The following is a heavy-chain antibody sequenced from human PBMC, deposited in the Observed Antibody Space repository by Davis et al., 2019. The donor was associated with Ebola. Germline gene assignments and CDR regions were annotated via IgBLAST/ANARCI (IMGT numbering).Heavy chain of an antibody. V-gene: IGHV1-8*01. CDR1: GYTFISYD. D-gene: IGHD3-10*01. J-gene: IGHJ5*02. CDR3: ARGKSGSYNWLDP. Sequence: ASVKVSCKASGYTFISYDMNWVRQAPGQGLEWMGWMNPNSGNTGYAQKFQGRVTMTRDTSISTVYMDLGRLRPDDTAVYYCARGKSGSYNWLDPWGQGTLVTVSS. CDR2: MNPNSGNT.